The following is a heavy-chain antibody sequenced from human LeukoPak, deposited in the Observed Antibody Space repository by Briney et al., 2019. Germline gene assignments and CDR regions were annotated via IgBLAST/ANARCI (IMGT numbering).Heavy chain of an antibody. V-gene: IGHV4-61*02. CDR3: ATSAAAGTGYYFDY. CDR1: GGPISSGSYY. CDR2: IYTSGST. J-gene: IGHJ4*02. D-gene: IGHD6-13*01. Sequence: ASETLSLTCTVSGGPISSGSYYWSWIRQPAGKGLEWIGRIYTSGSTNYNPSLKSRVTISVDPSKNQFSLKLSSVTAADTAVYYCATSAAAGTGYYFDYWGQGTLVTVSS.